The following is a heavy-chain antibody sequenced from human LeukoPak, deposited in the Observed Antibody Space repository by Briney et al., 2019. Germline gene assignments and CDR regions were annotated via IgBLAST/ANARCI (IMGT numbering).Heavy chain of an antibody. D-gene: IGHD6-13*01. CDR3: ARAPWQLVLSRDEHTKDAFDI. CDR2: INPSGGST. J-gene: IGHJ3*02. V-gene: IGHV1-46*01. CDR1: GYTFTSYY. Sequence: GASVKVSCKASGYTFTSYYMHWVRQAPGQGLEWMGLINPSGGSTSYAQKFQGRVTMTRDTSTSTVYMELSSLRSEDTAVYYCARAPWQLVLSRDEHTKDAFDIWSQGTMVTVSS.